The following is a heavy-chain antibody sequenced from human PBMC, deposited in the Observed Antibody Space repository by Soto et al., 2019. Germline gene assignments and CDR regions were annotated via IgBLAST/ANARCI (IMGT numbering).Heavy chain of an antibody. CDR1: GGSISPYY. J-gene: IGHJ6*03. CDR3: ARKGAAAPYAHYYMDV. V-gene: IGHV4-59*01. D-gene: IGHD6-13*01. Sequence: SETLSLTCTVSGGSISPYYWSWIRQPPGKGLEWIGYVYYSGNTNYNPSLESRVTISVDTSRNRFSLSLTSATAADTAVYYCARKGAAAPYAHYYMDVWGRGTAVTVSS. CDR2: VYYSGNT.